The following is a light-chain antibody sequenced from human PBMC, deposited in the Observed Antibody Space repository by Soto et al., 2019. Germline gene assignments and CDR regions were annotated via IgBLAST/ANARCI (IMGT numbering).Light chain of an antibody. CDR2: AAS. V-gene: IGKV1-9*01. J-gene: IGKJ3*01. CDR3: QHLNSYPPFT. Sequence: DIQLTQSPSFLSASVGDRVTITCRASQGISNYLAWYQQKPGKAPKLLIYAASTLQSGVPSRFSGSGSGTEFTLKISSLQPEDCATYYCQHLNSYPPFTFGPGTKVDI. CDR1: QGISNY.